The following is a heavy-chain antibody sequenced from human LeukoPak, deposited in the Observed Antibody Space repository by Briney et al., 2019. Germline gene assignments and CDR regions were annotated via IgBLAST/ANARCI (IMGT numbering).Heavy chain of an antibody. CDR3: ARERACSSTSCYSGAFDI. Sequence: GGSLRLSCVGSGCIFSSYDMGWVRQAPGKGLEWVAKIKQDGSEKYYVDSVKGRFTISRDNAKNSLYLQMHSLRAEDAAVYYCARERACSSTSCYSGAFDIWGQGTMVTVSS. CDR1: GCIFSSYD. V-gene: IGHV3-7*01. CDR2: IKQDGSEK. J-gene: IGHJ3*02. D-gene: IGHD2-2*01.